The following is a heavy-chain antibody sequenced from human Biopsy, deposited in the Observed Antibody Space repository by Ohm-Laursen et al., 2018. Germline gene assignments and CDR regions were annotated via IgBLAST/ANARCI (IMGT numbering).Heavy chain of an antibody. J-gene: IGHJ4*02. CDR1: GGSFTGHY. V-gene: IGHV4-59*11. D-gene: IGHD6-6*01. Sequence: SETLSLTCTVSGGSFTGHYWTWIRQPPGKALEWIGYIYFTGRTSYNPSLKSRVTMSVNTSKKQLSLKVRSVTAADTAVYYCARGEYSSSIFDHWGQGTLVTVSS. CDR3: ARGEYSSSIFDH. CDR2: IYFTGRT.